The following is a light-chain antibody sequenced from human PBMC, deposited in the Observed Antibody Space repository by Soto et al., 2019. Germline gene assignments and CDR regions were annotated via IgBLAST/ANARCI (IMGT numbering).Light chain of an antibody. CDR2: GAS. CDR1: QSVSSN. V-gene: IGKV3-15*01. J-gene: IGKJ1*01. Sequence: EIVMTQSPGTLSVSPGERATLSCRASQSVSSNLAWYQQKPGQAPRLLIYGASTRPTGIPARFSGSGSGTEFTLTISNLQSEDFAVYYCQQYNDWPRTFGQGTKVEIK. CDR3: QQYNDWPRT.